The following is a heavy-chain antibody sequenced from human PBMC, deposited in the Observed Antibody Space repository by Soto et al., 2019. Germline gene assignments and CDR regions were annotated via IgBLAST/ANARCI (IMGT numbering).Heavy chain of an antibody. V-gene: IGHV1-69*01. CDR3: ARSQGSSTSLEIYYYYYYGMDV. CDR2: IIPISGTA. D-gene: IGHD2-2*01. J-gene: IGHJ6*02. Sequence: QVQLVQSGAEVKKPGSSVKVSCKASGGTFSSYAISWVRQAPGQGLEWMGGIIPISGTANYAQKFQGRVTLTADESTSTAYMELSWLRSEDSAVYYCARSQGSSTSLEIYYYYYYGMDVWGQGTTVTVSS. CDR1: GGTFSSYA.